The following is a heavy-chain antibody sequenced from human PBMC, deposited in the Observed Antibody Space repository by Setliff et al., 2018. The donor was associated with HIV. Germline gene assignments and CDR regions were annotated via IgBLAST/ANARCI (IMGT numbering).Heavy chain of an antibody. Sequence: GSGPTLVNPTQTLTLTCTFSGFSLTTNGVGVGWIRQPPGKALEWLAHIFSNDEKSYSTSLKSRLTISKDTSKSQVVLTMTNMDPVDTATYYCARIIREYYYDSSGYYYWFDPWGQGTLVTVSS. CDR3: ARIIREYYYDSSGYYYWFDP. D-gene: IGHD3-22*01. J-gene: IGHJ5*02. V-gene: IGHV2-26*01. CDR2: IFSNDEK. CDR1: GFSLTTNGVG.